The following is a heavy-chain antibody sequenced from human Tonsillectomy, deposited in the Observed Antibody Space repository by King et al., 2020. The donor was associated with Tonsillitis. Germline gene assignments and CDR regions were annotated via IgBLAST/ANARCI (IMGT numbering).Heavy chain of an antibody. Sequence: VQLVESGGGLVQPGGSLRLSCAASGFTFSSSWMTWVRQAPGMRLEWVANIKQDGSNKYYVDSGKGRFTISRDNAKNSLYLQMNSLRAEDTAVYYCARGGREGACDIWGQGTMVTVSS. D-gene: IGHD1-26*01. CDR3: ARGGREGACDI. CDR1: GFTFSSSW. J-gene: IGHJ3*02. CDR2: IKQDGSNK. V-gene: IGHV3-7*01.